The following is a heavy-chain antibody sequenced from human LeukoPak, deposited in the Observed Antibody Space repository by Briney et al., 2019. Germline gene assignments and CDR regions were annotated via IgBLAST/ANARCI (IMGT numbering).Heavy chain of an antibody. D-gene: IGHD6-13*01. CDR3: ASGSIAAAGVEYYYYYGMYA. CDR2: IYYSGSA. CDR1: GGSISRYY. V-gene: IGHV4-59*08. Sequence: SETLSLTCTVSGGSISRYYWSWIRQPPGKGLEWVGYIYYSGSANYSPSLKSRVTISVDTSKTQFSLTLRSVTAPDTAVYYRASGSIAAAGVEYYYYYGMYAWGQGTTVTASS. J-gene: IGHJ6*02.